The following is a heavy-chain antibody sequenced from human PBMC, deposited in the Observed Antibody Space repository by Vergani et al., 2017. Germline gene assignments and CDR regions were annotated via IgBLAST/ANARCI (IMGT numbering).Heavy chain of an antibody. V-gene: IGHV3-53*04. J-gene: IGHJ2*01. CDR2: IYSGGST. D-gene: IGHD2-15*01. Sequence: EVQLLESGGGLVQPEGSLRLSCAASGFTYSSYGMSWVRQAPGKGLEWVSVIYSGGSTYYADSVKGRFTISRHNSKNTLYLQMNSLRAEDTAVYYCARVARIPDWYFDLWGRGTLVTVSS. CDR3: ARVARIPDWYFDL. CDR1: GFTYSSYG.